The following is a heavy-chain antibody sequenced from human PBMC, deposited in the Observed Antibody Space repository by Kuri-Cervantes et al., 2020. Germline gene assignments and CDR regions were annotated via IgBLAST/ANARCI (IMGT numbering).Heavy chain of an antibody. J-gene: IGHJ5*02. CDR3: ARPYNRSQSVWFDP. V-gene: IGHV4-59*01. CDR2: IDYAGRT. D-gene: IGHD1-14*01. CDR1: GGSMLSYY. Sequence: SETLSLTCAYFGGSMLSYYWTWIRQPPGKGLEWIGYIDYAGRTWYNPSLKSRVTISIDRTKNEFSLRVTSVTAADTAVYYCARPYNRSQSVWFDPWGEGNLVTVSS.